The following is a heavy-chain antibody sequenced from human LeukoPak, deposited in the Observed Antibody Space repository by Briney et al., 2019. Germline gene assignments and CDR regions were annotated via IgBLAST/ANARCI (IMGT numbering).Heavy chain of an antibody. D-gene: IGHD5-24*01. CDR2: ISGSGGNT. J-gene: IGHJ4*02. Sequence: GGSLRLSCAASGFTFSNYAMTWVRQAPGEGLEWVSGISGSGGNTYYADSVRGRFTISRDNSKNTLYLQMNSLRAEDTAVYYCARGEIMDYWGQGTLVTVSS. V-gene: IGHV3-23*01. CDR1: GFTFSNYA. CDR3: ARGEIMDY.